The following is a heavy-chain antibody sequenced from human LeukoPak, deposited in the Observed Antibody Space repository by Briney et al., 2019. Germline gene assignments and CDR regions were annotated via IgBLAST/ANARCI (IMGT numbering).Heavy chain of an antibody. CDR3: ASVRGEILTGWHWFDP. V-gene: IGHV4-61*05. D-gene: IGHD3-9*01. J-gene: IGHJ5*02. CDR1: GGSISSSSYY. CDR2: IYYSGST. Sequence: NPSETLSLTCTVSGGSISSSSYYWGWIRQPPGKGLEWIGYIYYSGSTNYNPSLKSRVTISVDTSKNQLSLKLSSVTAADTAVYYCASVRGEILTGWHWFDPWGQGTLVTVSS.